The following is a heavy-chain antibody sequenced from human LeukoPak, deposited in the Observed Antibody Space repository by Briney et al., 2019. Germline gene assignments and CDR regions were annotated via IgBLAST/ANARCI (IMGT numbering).Heavy chain of an antibody. CDR2: IYYSGST. CDR3: ARGAAGYSYG. Sequence: PSETLSLTCTVSGGSISSYYWSWIRQPPGRGLEWIGHIYYSGSTNYNPSLKSRVTISIDTSKNQFSLRLSSVTAADTAVYYCARGAAGYSYGWGQGTLVTVSS. CDR1: GGSISSYY. D-gene: IGHD5-18*01. V-gene: IGHV4-59*01. J-gene: IGHJ4*02.